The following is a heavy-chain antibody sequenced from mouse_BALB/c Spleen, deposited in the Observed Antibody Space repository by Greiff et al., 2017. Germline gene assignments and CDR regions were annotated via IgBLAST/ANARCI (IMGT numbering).Heavy chain of an antibody. D-gene: IGHD2-2*01. CDR2: IDPENGDT. CDR1: GFNIKDYY. V-gene: IGHV14-4*02. Sequence: VQLQQSGAELVRSGASVKLSCTASGFNIKDYYMHWVKQRPEQGLEWIGWIDPENGDTEYAPKFQGKATMTADTSSNTAYLQLSSLTSEDTAVYYCNPIDYGYDVWFADWGQGTLVTVSA. J-gene: IGHJ3*01. CDR3: NPIDYGYDVWFAD.